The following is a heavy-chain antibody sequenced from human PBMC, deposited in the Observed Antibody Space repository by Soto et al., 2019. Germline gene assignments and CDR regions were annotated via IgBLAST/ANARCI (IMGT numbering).Heavy chain of an antibody. J-gene: IGHJ5*02. CDR2: IYYSGST. D-gene: IGHD4-17*01. V-gene: IGHV4-30-4*01. CDR1: GGSISSGDYY. CDR3: AHRTTTVTWWFDP. Sequence: SETLSLTCTVSGGSISSGDYYWSWIRQPPGKGLEWIGYIYYSGSTYYNPSLKSRVTISVDTSKNQFSLKLSSVTAADTAVYFCAHRTTTVTWWFDPWGQGTLVTVSS.